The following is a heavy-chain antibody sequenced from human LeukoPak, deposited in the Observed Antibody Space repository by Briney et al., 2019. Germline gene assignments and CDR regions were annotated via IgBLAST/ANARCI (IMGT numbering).Heavy chain of an antibody. V-gene: IGHV3-11*01. CDR3: AKVVVVAYYFDY. J-gene: IGHJ4*02. CDR2: ISSSGSTI. CDR1: GFTFSDYY. D-gene: IGHD3-22*01. Sequence: GGSLRLSCAASGFTFSDYYMSWIRQAPGKGLEWVSYISSSGSTIYYADSVKGRFTISRDNAKNSLYLQMNSLRAEDTAVYYCAKVVVVAYYFDYWGQGTLVTVSS.